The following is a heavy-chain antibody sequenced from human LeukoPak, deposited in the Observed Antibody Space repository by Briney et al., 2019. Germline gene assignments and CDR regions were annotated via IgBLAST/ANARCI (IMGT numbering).Heavy chain of an antibody. V-gene: IGHV1-46*01. J-gene: IGHJ6*02. D-gene: IGHD3-22*01. CDR2: INPSGGST. Sequence: ASVRVSCKASGYAFTSYYMHWVRQAPGQGLEWMGIINPSGGSTSYAQKFQGRVTMTRDMSTSTVYMELSSLRSEDTAVYYCARVTYYYDSSGYYYYYYGMDVWGQGTTVTVSS. CDR1: GYAFTSYY. CDR3: ARVTYYYDSSGYYYYYYGMDV.